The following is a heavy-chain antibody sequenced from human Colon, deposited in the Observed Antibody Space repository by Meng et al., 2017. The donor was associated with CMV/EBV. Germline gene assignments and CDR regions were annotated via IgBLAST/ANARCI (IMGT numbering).Heavy chain of an antibody. CDR3: ARVYEYSSSWRMGY. CDR1: GYIFTYYG. D-gene: IGHD6-6*01. J-gene: IGHJ4*02. CDR2: ISADNVHT. Sequence: QVQLVQSGAEMKKPGASVKVSCKTSGYIFTYYGISWVRQAPGQGLEWMGWISADNVHTSHAQNVQDRVTMTTDTSTSTHYMELRNLRPDDTAVYYCARVYEYSSSWRMGYWGQGTLVTVSS. V-gene: IGHV1-18*01.